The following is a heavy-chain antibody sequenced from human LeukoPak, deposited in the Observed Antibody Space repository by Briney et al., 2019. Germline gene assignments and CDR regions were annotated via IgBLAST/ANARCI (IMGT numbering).Heavy chain of an antibody. V-gene: IGHV4-4*07. CDR3: ARRLVGTTGEQNWFDP. CDR2: IYTSGST. CDR1: GGSISSYY. J-gene: IGHJ5*02. D-gene: IGHD1-26*01. Sequence: SETLSLTCTVSGGSISSYYWSWIRQPAGKGLEWIGRIYTSGSTNYNPSLKSRVTISVDNSKNQFSLKLSSVTAADTAVYYCARRLVGTTGEQNWFDPWGQGTLVTVSS.